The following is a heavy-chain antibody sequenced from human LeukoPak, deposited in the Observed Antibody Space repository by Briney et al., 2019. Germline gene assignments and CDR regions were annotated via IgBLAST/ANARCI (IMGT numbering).Heavy chain of an antibody. Sequence: GRSLRLSCAASRFTFDDFAMHWVRQAPGKGLEWVSGISWNSGSIGYADSVKGRFTISRDNAKNSLYLQMNSLRAEDTALYYCAKAGGYSSGLNWFDPWGQGTLVTVSS. V-gene: IGHV3-9*01. CDR2: ISWNSGSI. CDR1: RFTFDDFA. D-gene: IGHD6-19*01. CDR3: AKAGGYSSGLNWFDP. J-gene: IGHJ5*02.